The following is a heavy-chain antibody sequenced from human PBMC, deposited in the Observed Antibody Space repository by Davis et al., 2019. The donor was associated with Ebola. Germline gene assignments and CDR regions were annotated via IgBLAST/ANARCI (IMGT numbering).Heavy chain of an antibody. CDR2: IIPIFGTA. Sequence: SVQVSCKASAGTFISYAISWVRQPPGQGLEWLGAIIPIFGTANYDQKFHGRVTITADESTSTAYMELSSLRSEDTAVYYCARVRSYCTSTSCYTHWFDPWGQGTLVTVSS. CDR3: ARVRSYCTSTSCYTHWFDP. D-gene: IGHD2-2*02. V-gene: IGHV1-69*13. J-gene: IGHJ5*02. CDR1: AGTFISYA.